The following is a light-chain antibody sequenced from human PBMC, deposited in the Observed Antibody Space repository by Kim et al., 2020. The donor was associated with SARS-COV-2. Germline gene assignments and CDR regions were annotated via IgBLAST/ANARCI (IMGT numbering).Light chain of an antibody. J-gene: IGLJ2*01. CDR2: DVS. CDR1: SSDVGGYNY. Sequence: GQSIAISCTGTSSDVGGYNYVSWYQQHPGKAPKLMIYDVSKRPSGVSNRFSGSKSGNTASLTISVLQAEDEADYYCSSYTSSSTVIFGGGTQLTVL. CDR3: SSYTSSSTVI. V-gene: IGLV2-14*03.